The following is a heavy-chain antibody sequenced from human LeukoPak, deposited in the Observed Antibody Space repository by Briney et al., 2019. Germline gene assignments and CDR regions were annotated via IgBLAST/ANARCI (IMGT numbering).Heavy chain of an antibody. CDR1: GFTFSNHG. J-gene: IGHJ4*02. CDR2: ISNDGSNK. CDR3: ARSGCSSTSCSPEY. V-gene: IGHV3-30*03. Sequence: PGGSLRLSCAASGFTFSNHGMHWVRQTPGKGLEWVTVISNDGSNKYYADSVKGRFTVSRDNSRNTLFLEMNSLRTEDTSVYYCARSGCSSTSCSPEYWGQGTLVSVSS. D-gene: IGHD2-2*01.